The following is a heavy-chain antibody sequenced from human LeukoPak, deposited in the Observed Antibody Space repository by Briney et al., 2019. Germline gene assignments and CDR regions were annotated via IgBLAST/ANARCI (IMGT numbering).Heavy chain of an antibody. V-gene: IGHV3-7*01. D-gene: IGHD2-21*02. CDR1: RFTFSNYW. CDR3: AKGGPYCVVDYCPALVS. CDR2: INQDGSKK. Sequence: GGSLRLSCVASRFTFSNYWMSWVRQAPGKGLEWVANINQDGSKKRYADSMKGRFTISRDSAKESLYLQLNSLRAEDTAGYYCAKGGPYCVVDYCPALVSWGPGTLVTVSS. J-gene: IGHJ4*02.